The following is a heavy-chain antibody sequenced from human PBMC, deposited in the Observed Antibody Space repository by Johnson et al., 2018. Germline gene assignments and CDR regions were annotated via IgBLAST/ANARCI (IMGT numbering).Heavy chain of an antibody. D-gene: IGHD3-10*01. Sequence: VQLVESGGGLVQPGRSLRLSCAASGFTFDDYAMHWVRQAPGKGLEWVSAISRDSTTTYYTDSVKGRFTISRDASKNTLYLQMNRLGAEDTAIYYCARYVRGPTPPDYFASWGQGTLVTVSS. J-gene: IGHJ4*02. V-gene: IGHV3-9*01. CDR1: GFTFDDYA. CDR3: ARYVRGPTPPDYFAS. CDR2: ISRDSTTT.